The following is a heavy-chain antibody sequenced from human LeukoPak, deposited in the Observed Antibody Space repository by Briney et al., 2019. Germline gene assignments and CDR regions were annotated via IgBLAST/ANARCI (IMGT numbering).Heavy chain of an antibody. Sequence: PGGSLRLSCAASGFTFSSYAMHWVRQAPGKGLEWVAVISYDGSNKYYADSVKGRFTISRDNSKNTLYLQMNSLRAEDTAVYYCARAGPGIAAAGNYYYYYGMDVWGQGTTVTVSS. J-gene: IGHJ6*02. CDR3: ARAGPGIAAAGNYYYYYGMDV. V-gene: IGHV3-30-3*01. D-gene: IGHD6-13*01. CDR1: GFTFSSYA. CDR2: ISYDGSNK.